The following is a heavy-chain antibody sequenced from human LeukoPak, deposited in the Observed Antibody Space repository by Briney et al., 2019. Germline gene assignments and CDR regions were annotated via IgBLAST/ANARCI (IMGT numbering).Heavy chain of an antibody. Sequence: SETLSLTCAVYGGSFSGYYWSWIRQPPGKGLEWIGEINHSGSTNYNPSLQSRVTISVDTSKNQFSLKLSSVTAADTAVYYCARGPAGRCSSTSCYTPGYYYYMDVWGKGTTVTVSS. CDR3: ARGPAGRCSSTSCYTPGYYYYMDV. V-gene: IGHV4-34*01. CDR1: GGSFSGYY. J-gene: IGHJ6*03. CDR2: INHSGST. D-gene: IGHD2-2*02.